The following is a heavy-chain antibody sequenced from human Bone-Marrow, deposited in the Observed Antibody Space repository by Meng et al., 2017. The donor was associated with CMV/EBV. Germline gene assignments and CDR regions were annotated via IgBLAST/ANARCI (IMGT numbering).Heavy chain of an antibody. J-gene: IGHJ4*02. V-gene: IGHV3-21*01. CDR3: ARVNNDFYDFWNGYLDI. Sequence: GESLKISCAASGFTFSSYSMNWVRQAPGMGLEWVSSITSRGTYIYYADSLKGRFTISRDNAKNSLSLQMNSLRAEDTAVYYCARVNNDFYDFWNGYLDIWGQGTLVTVSS. CDR1: GFTFSSYS. CDR2: ITSRGTYI. D-gene: IGHD3-3*01.